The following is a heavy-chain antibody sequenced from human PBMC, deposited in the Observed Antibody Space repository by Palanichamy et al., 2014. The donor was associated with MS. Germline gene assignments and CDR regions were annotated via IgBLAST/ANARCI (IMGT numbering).Heavy chain of an antibody. CDR3: ARTSRSRNHSWFDP. D-gene: IGHD1-14*01. CDR1: GGSITSSSYY. J-gene: IGHJ5*02. Sequence: QLQLQESGPGLVKPSETLSLTCTVSGGSITSSSYYWGWIRQPPGKGLEWIGSIYYSGSTYYNPSLRSRVTISVETSKNQFSLRLSSVTAADTAVYYCARTSRSRNHSWFDPWGQGTLVTVSS. CDR2: IYYSGST. V-gene: IGHV4-39*01.